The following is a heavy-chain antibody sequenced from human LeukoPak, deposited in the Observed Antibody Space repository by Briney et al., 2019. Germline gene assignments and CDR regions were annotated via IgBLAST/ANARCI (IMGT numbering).Heavy chain of an antibody. J-gene: IGHJ4*02. V-gene: IGHV4-4*02. Sequence: SETLSLTCAVSGDSISSSNWWSWVRQPPGKGLEWIGEIYHSGSTNYNPSLKSRVTISVDKSKNHFSLKLSSVTAADTAIYYCARASRENSGSYYYFDYWGQGTLITVSS. CDR1: GDSISSSNW. CDR3: ARASRENSGSYYYFDY. D-gene: IGHD1-26*01. CDR2: IYHSGST.